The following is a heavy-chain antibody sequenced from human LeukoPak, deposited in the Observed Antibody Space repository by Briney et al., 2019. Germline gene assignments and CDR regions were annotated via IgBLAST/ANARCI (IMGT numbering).Heavy chain of an antibody. D-gene: IGHD4-23*01. CDR2: IYYSGST. CDR1: GGSISSYY. CDR3: AREWYGGLRGFDY. Sequence: SETLSLTCTVSGGSISSYYWSWIRQPPGKGLEWIGYIYYSGSTNYNPSLKSRVTISVDTSKNQFSLKLSSVTAADTAVYYCAREWYGGLRGFDYWGQGTLVTVSS. V-gene: IGHV4-59*12. J-gene: IGHJ4*02.